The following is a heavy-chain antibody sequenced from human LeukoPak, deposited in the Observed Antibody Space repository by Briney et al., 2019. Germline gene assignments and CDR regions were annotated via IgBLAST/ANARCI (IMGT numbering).Heavy chain of an antibody. CDR2: INPNSGGT. V-gene: IGHV1-2*02. CDR3: ARGGGYSSNWFDP. Sequence: GASVKVSXKASGYTFTGYYMHWVRQAPGQGLEWMGWINPNSGGTNYAQKFQGRVTMTRDTSISTAYMELSRLRSDDTAVYYCARGGGYSSNWFDPWGQGTLVTVSS. CDR1: GYTFTGYY. J-gene: IGHJ5*02. D-gene: IGHD5-18*01.